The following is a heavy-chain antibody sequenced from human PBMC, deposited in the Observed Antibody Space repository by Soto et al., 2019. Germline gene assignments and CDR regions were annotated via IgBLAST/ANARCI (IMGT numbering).Heavy chain of an antibody. CDR1: GFIFSNDW. CDR3: XXXXXXSSWYWRY. CDR2: IKEDGSGT. Sequence: EVQLVESGGGLVQPGGSLRLSCVASGFIFSNDWMTWVRQAPGKALEWVANIKEDGSGTDYVDSVRGRFTISRDNAKNSLYLQMXXLXXXXXXXXXXXXXXXXSSWYWRYWGQGTLVTVXS. J-gene: IGHJ4*02. V-gene: IGHV3-7*02. D-gene: IGHD6-13*01.